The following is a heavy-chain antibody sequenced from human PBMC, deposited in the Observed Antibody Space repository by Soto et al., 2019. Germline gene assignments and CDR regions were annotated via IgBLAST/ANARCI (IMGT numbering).Heavy chain of an antibody. CDR3: ERGRYRVLADY. CDR2: ISSSGSTI. V-gene: IGHV3-48*03. D-gene: IGHD1-1*01. J-gene: IGHJ4*02. CDR1: GFTCSSYE. Sequence: GGSLRLSCAASGFTCSSYEMNWVRQAPGKGLEWVSYISSSGSTIYYADSVKGRFTISRDNAKNSLYLQMNSLRAEDTAVYYCERGRYRVLADYWGQGTLVTASS.